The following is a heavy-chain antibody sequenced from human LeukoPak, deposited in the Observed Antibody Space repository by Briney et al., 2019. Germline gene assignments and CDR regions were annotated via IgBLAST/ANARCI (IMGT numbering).Heavy chain of an antibody. J-gene: IGHJ3*02. CDR1: GGTFSSYA. CDR3: AMYYYDTSGPYVGAFDI. D-gene: IGHD3-22*01. V-gene: IGHV1-69*01. CDR2: IIPIFGTA. Sequence: SVKVSCKASGGTFSSYAISWVRQAPGQGLEWMGGIIPIFGTANYAQKFQGRVTITADESTSTAYMELSSLRSEDTAVYYCAMYYYDTSGPYVGAFDIWGQGTMVTVSS.